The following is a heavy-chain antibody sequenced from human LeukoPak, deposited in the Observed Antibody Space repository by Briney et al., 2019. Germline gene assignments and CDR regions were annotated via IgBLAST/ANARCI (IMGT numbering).Heavy chain of an antibody. CDR2: MNPNSGNT. Sequence: ASVKVSCKASGYTFTSYDINWVRQATGQGLEWMGWMNPNSGNTGYAQKFQGRVTMTRNTSISTAYMELSSLRSEDTAVYYCARSGYSSREFDFWGQGTLVTVSS. V-gene: IGHV1-8*01. CDR3: ARSGYSSREFDF. CDR1: GYTFTSYD. J-gene: IGHJ4*02. D-gene: IGHD6-19*01.